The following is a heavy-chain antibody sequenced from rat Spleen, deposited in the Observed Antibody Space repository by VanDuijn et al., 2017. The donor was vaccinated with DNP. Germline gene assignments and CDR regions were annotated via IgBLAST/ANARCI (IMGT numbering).Heavy chain of an antibody. CDR2: ISYSGTT. Sequence: EVQLQESGPGLVKPSQSLSLTCSVTGYSITSNYWGWFRKFPGNKMEWIGHISYSGTTSYHPFLKSQISITRDTSKNQFFLQLSSVNAEDTASYYCARWIIGTSTLDYWGQGVMVTVSS. CDR3: ARWIIGTSTLDY. V-gene: IGHV3-1*01. CDR1: GYSITSNY. J-gene: IGHJ2*01. D-gene: IGHD1-5*01.